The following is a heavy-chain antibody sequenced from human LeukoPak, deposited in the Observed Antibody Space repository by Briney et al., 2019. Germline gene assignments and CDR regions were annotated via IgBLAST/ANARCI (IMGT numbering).Heavy chain of an antibody. V-gene: IGHV3-74*01. CDR1: GFTFSSYS. J-gene: IGHJ4*02. Sequence: GGSLRLSCAASGFTFSSYSMHWVRQAPGEGLVWVSRIKSDGSTTRYADSVKGRFTISRDNAKNTLYLQMNSLRAEDTAVYYCARRLSPDYWGQGTLVTVSS. D-gene: IGHD2-21*02. CDR2: IKSDGSTT. CDR3: ARRLSPDY.